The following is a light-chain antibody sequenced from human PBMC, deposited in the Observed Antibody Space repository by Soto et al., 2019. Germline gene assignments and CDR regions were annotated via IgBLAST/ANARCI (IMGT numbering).Light chain of an antibody. CDR2: GVF. CDR3: QKYNSWPRT. V-gene: IGKV3-15*01. Sequence: EIVLTQSPGTLSLSPGERATLSCRASQNIKTNLAWYQHKPGQAPRLLIYGVFTGATGVPARFSGSGSGTEFTLTLSSLQSEYFSTYYCQKYNSWPRTFGQGTKVDSK. J-gene: IGKJ1*01. CDR1: QNIKTN.